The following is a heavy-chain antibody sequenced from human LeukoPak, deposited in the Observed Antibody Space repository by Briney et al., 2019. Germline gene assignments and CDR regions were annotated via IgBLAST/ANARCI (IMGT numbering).Heavy chain of an antibody. V-gene: IGHV1-18*01. D-gene: IGHD2-8*02. Sequence: ASVKVSCKASGYTFTDYGINWVQQAPGQGPEWMGWISTLYGNKNFAQKFQGRVTMTSDTSTSTAYLELASLTSDDSAIYYCARARSRASTWYWDHWGQGTLVTVSS. CDR2: ISTLYGNK. CDR1: GYTFTDYG. J-gene: IGHJ4*02. CDR3: ARARSRASTWYWDH.